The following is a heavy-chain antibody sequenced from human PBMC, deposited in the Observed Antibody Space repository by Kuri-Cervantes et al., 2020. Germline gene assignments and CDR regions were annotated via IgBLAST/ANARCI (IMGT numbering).Heavy chain of an antibody. Sequence: SEPLSLPCTVSGGSISSYYWGGVRQPPRKGLEWIGSIYYSGSTYYNPSLKSRVTISVDTSKNQFSLKLSSVTAADTAVYYCARVRPYGDHFDYWGQGTLVTVSS. CDR2: IYYSGST. D-gene: IGHD3-10*01. J-gene: IGHJ4*02. V-gene: IGHV4-39*01. CDR1: GGSISSYY. CDR3: ARVRPYGDHFDY.